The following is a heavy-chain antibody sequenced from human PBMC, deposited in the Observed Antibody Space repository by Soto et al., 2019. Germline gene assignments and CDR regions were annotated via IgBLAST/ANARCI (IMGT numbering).Heavy chain of an antibody. CDR3: TKGGYDLIYYFGMDV. D-gene: IGHD5-12*01. Sequence: EVQLIESGGGWVQPGTSLRVSCAASGFTFHEYAMHWVRQAPGKGLGWVSGISSDGDTIASADSVQGRITVFRDNAKNSLYLQLNSLRAEDTALYYCTKGGYDLIYYFGMDVWGQGTTVTVSS. V-gene: IGHV3-9*01. J-gene: IGHJ6*02. CDR2: ISSDGDTI. CDR1: GFTFHEYA.